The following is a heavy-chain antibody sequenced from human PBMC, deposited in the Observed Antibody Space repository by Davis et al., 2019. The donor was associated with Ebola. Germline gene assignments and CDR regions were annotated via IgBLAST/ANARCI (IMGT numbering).Heavy chain of an antibody. CDR1: GGTFSNLA. V-gene: IGHV1-69*06. Sequence: SVKVSCKASGGTFSNLAISWVRQVPGQGLEWMGGITPLSGSANYAQKFQGRLTITADKTTSTVYMELNSLRSEDTALYYCARSRYGDFLLSQGSTCFDPWGQGTLVTVSS. CDR2: ITPLSGSA. CDR3: ARSRYGDFLLSQGSTCFDP. J-gene: IGHJ5*02. D-gene: IGHD2-21*02.